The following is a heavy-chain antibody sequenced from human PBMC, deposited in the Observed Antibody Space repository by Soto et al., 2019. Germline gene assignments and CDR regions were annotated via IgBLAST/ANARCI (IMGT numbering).Heavy chain of an antibody. Sequence: SVKVSCKASGGTFSSYGISWVRQAPGQGLEWMGGIIPIFGTANYAQKFQGRVTITADESTSTAYMELSSLRSEDTAVYYCAELAAAFYGMDVWGQGTTVTVSS. CDR2: IIPIFGTA. D-gene: IGHD2-2*01. CDR1: GGTFSSYG. J-gene: IGHJ6*02. V-gene: IGHV1-69*13. CDR3: AELAAAFYGMDV.